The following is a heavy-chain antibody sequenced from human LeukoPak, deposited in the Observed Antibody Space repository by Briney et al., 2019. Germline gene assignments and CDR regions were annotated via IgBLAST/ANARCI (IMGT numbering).Heavy chain of an antibody. CDR2: ISYSGST. V-gene: IGHV4-59*11. J-gene: IGHJ5*02. CDR3: ARDQARSFGGASHWFDP. Sequence: PSETLSLTCTVSGGSIRSHFWSWIRQPPGKGLEWIGYISYSGSTMSNPSLKSRVTISVDTSKNQFSLKVRSVTAADTAVYYCARDQARSFGGASHWFDPWGQGTLVTVSS. D-gene: IGHD3-10*01. CDR1: GGSIRSHF.